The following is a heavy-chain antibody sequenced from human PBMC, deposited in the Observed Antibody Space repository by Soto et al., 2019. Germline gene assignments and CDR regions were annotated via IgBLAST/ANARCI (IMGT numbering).Heavy chain of an antibody. CDR3: ARAPHDFWSGYSCYFDY. D-gene: IGHD3-3*01. Sequence: SEPRSLTCTVSGGSIIIGDYYWSWIRQPGGKGLEWIGYIYYSGSTYYNPSLKSRVTISVDTSKNQFSLKVSSVTAADTAVYYCARAPHDFWSGYSCYFDYWGQGTLVTVSS. J-gene: IGHJ4*02. CDR2: IYYSGST. CDR1: GGSIIIGDYY. V-gene: IGHV4-30-4*01.